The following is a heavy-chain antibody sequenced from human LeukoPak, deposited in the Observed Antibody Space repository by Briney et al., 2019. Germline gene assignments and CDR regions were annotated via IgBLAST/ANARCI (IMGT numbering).Heavy chain of an antibody. J-gene: IGHJ6*03. D-gene: IGHD4-17*01. V-gene: IGHV3-23*01. CDR3: AKPVYPTVSYYYYMDV. CDR1: GFTFSSYD. CDR2: ISGSGGST. Sequence: GGSLRLSCAASGFTFSSYDMSWVRQAPGKGLEWVSAISGSGGSTYYADSVKGRFTISRDNSKNTLYLQMNSLRAEDTAVYYCAKPVYPTVSYYYYMDVWGKGATVTVSS.